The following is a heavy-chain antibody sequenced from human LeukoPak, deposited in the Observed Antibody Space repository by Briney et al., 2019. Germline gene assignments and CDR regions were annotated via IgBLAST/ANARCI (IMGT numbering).Heavy chain of an antibody. D-gene: IGHD3-22*01. J-gene: IGHJ4*02. CDR2: ISAYNGNT. V-gene: IGHV1-18*01. Sequence: GSVKVSCKASGYTFTSYGISWVRQAPGQGLEWMGWISAYNGNTNYAQKLQGRVTMTTDTSTSTAYMELRSLRSDDTAVYYCARGMTGIDMIVVVNFDYWGQGTLVTVSS. CDR3: ARGMTGIDMIVVVNFDY. CDR1: GYTFTSYG.